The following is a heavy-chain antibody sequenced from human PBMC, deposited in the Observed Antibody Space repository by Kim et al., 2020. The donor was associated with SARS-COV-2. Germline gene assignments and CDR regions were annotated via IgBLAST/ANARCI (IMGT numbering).Heavy chain of an antibody. V-gene: IGHV7-4-1*02. Sequence: ASVKVSCKASGYTFTKHAMNWVRLAPGQVLEWMGWINTDNGNPTYAQGFRGRYVFSLDSSVSTAYLQISSLKAEDTAVYYCARGDCSSTSCYSMDVWGHGTTVTVSS. D-gene: IGHD2-2*01. CDR3: ARGDCSSTSCYSMDV. CDR2: INTDNGNP. CDR1: GYTFTKHA. J-gene: IGHJ6*02.